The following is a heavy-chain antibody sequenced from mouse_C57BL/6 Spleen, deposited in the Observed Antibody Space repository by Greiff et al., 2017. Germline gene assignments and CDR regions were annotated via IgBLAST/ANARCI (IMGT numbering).Heavy chain of an antibody. CDR2: ISNGGGST. Sequence: EVKLMESGGGLVQPGGSLKLSCAASGFTFSDYYMYWVRQTPEKRLEWVAYISNGGGSTYYLDTVKGRFTISRDNAKNTLYLQMSRLKSEDTAMYYCARHERGKGFAYWGQGTLVTVSA. CDR3: ARHERGKGFAY. V-gene: IGHV5-12*01. CDR1: GFTFSDYY. J-gene: IGHJ3*01. D-gene: IGHD1-3*01.